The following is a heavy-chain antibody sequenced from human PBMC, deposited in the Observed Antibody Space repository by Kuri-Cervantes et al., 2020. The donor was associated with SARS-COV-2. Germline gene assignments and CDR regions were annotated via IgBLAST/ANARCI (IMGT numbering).Heavy chain of an antibody. D-gene: IGHD2-2*01. J-gene: IGHJ4*02. CDR3: ARALLGYCSSTSCYFHYFDY. V-gene: IGHV3-11*04. Sequence: LSLTCAVSGYSISSGYYWGWIRQAPGKGLEWVSYISSSGSTIYYADSVKGRFTISRDNAKNSLYLQMNSLRAEDTAVYYCARALLGYCSSTSCYFHYFDYWGQGTLVTVSS. CDR2: ISSSGSTI. CDR1: GYSISSGYY.